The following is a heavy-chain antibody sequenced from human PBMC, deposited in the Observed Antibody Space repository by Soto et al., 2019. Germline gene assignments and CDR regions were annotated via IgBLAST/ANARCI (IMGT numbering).Heavy chain of an antibody. D-gene: IGHD6-13*01. CDR2: ISPYKGNT. Sequence: ASVKVSCKASGYTFSSIGISWVRQAPGQGLEWMGWISPYKGNTHYALGLQGRVTMTRDTSTSTVYMELSSLRSEDTAVYYCASHGYSSSWYPEHYWGQGTLVTVSS. CDR1: GYTFSSIG. V-gene: IGHV1-18*01. CDR3: ASHGYSSSWYPEHY. J-gene: IGHJ4*02.